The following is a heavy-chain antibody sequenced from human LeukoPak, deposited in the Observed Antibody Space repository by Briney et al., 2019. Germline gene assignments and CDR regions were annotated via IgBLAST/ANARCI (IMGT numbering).Heavy chain of an antibody. CDR2: IYYSGST. J-gene: IGHJ6*03. D-gene: IGHD3/OR15-3a*01. CDR1: GGSISSGDYY. CDR3: ARDPMDDYYMDV. Sequence: SQTLSLTCTVSGGSISSGDYYWSWIRQPPGKGLEWIGYIYYSGSTYYNPSLKSRVTISVDTSKNQFSLKLSSVTAADTAVYYCARDPMDDYYMDVWGKGTTVTVSS. V-gene: IGHV4-30-4*01.